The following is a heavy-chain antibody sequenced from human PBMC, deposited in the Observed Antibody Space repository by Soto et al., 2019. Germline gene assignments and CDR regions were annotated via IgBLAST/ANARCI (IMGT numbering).Heavy chain of an antibody. CDR2: ISYSGGST. CDR3: AREAFLLAYYYGMDV. V-gene: IGHV3-23*01. Sequence: LRLSCAASGFTFSMFAMNWVRQAPGKGLEWVASISYSGGSTNYADSVRGRFTISRDNSKNTLSLQMTSLRAEDTAVYYCAREAFLLAYYYGMDVWGQGTTVTVSS. J-gene: IGHJ6*02. CDR1: GFTFSMFA.